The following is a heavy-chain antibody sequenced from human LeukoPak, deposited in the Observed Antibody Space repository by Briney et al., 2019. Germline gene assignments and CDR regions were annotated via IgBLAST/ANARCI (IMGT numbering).Heavy chain of an antibody. CDR3: ARDYGVSLFWWFSYS. V-gene: IGHV3-43*02. CDR1: GFTFDDSA. Sequence: PGGSLRLSCAASGFTFDDSAMHWVRQGPGKGLEWVSLISGDGSNIYYADSVKGRFAISRDNSKNSLYLQMNSLTTEDTALYFCARDYGVSLFWWFSYSWGRGTLVTVSS. CDR2: ISGDGSNI. J-gene: IGHJ4*02. D-gene: IGHD2-21*01.